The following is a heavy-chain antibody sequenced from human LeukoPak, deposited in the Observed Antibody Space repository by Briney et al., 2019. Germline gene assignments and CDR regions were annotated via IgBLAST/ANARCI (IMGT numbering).Heavy chain of an antibody. J-gene: IGHJ4*02. D-gene: IGHD3-22*01. CDR1: RGSITSGVYY. CDR3: ARAYYYARTGYLDY. V-gene: IGHV4-30-4*08. Sequence: SQTLSLTCSVSRGSITSGVYYWSWLRQTPRKGLEWIGFISDSGSTYYNPSLKSRVILSVDTSKNQFSLRLSSVSAADTAVYYCARAYYYARTGYLDYWGQGTLATVSS. CDR2: ISDSGST.